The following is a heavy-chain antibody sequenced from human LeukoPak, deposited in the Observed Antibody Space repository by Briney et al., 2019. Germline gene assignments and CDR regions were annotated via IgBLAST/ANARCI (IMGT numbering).Heavy chain of an antibody. CDR2: ISAYNGNT. V-gene: IGHV1-18*04. Sequence: ASVKVSCKASGYIFSSYYMYWVRQAPGQGREWMGWISAYNGNTNYAQKLQGRVTMTTDTSTSTAYMELRSLRSDDTAVYYCARDLGCVWGSYCSGYYFDYWGQGTLVTVSS. J-gene: IGHJ4*02. CDR1: GYIFSSYY. D-gene: IGHD3-16*02. CDR3: ARDLGCVWGSYCSGYYFDY.